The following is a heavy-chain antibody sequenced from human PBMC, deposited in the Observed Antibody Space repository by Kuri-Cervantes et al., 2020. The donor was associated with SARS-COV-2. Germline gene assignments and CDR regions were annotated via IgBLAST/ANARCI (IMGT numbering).Heavy chain of an antibody. Sequence: GGSLRLSCKASGYTFTSYGISWVRQAPGQGLEWMGWISAYNGNTNYAQKFQGRVTMTTDRSTTTAYMELRSLRSDDTAVYYCARVMKVVTPNYYYYYMDVWGKGATVTVSS. CDR1: GYTFTSYG. D-gene: IGHD4-23*01. V-gene: IGHV1-18*01. J-gene: IGHJ6*03. CDR2: ISAYNGNT. CDR3: ARVMKVVTPNYYYYYMDV.